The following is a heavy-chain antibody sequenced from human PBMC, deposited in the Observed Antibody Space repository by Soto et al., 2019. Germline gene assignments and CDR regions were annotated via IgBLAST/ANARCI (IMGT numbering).Heavy chain of an antibody. CDR1: GFTFSSYG. CDR3: AKDPLAPYDILTGGTYYYYYMDV. J-gene: IGHJ6*03. V-gene: IGHV3-30*18. D-gene: IGHD3-9*01. CDR2: ISYDGSNK. Sequence: GGSLRLSCAASGFTFSSYGMHWVRQAPGKGLEWVAVISYDGSNKYYADSVKGRFTISRDNSKNTLYLQMNSLRAEDTAVYYCAKDPLAPYDILTGGTYYYYYMDVWGKGTTVTVSS.